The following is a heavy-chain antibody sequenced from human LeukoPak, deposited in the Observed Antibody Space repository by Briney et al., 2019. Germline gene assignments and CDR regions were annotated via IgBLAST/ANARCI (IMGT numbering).Heavy chain of an antibody. Sequence: ASVKVSCKASGYTFTNYDINWVRQATGQGLEWMGWINTNTGNPTYAQGFTGRFVFSLDTSVSTAYLQISSLKAEDTAVYYCARDSGGSYRAFDIWGQGTMVTVSS. D-gene: IGHD1-26*01. CDR3: ARDSGGSYRAFDI. J-gene: IGHJ3*02. CDR1: GYTFTNYD. CDR2: INTNTGNP. V-gene: IGHV7-4-1*02.